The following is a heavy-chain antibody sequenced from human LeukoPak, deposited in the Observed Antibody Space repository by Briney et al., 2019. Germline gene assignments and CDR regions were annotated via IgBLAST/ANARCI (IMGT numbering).Heavy chain of an antibody. V-gene: IGHV1-8*01. CDR1: GYTFTSFD. Sequence: GASVKVSCTPSGYTFTSFDINWVRQAPGQGLEWMGYLNPNNGTTGYAQKFQGRVTLTRDTSRGTAYMEVNSLKSDDTAIYFCARAFYSSSSGGRNYFDYWGLGTMVTVSS. D-gene: IGHD6-6*01. CDR3: ARAFYSSSSGGRNYFDY. CDR2: LNPNNGTT. J-gene: IGHJ4*01.